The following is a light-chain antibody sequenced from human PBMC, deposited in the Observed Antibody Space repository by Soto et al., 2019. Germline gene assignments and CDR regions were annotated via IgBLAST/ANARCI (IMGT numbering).Light chain of an antibody. CDR1: QSVSSNY. CDR2: GAS. Sequence: EIVLTQSPGTLSLSPGERATLSCRASQSVSSNYLAWYQQKPGQAPRLLFYGASSRATGIPDRFSGSGSGTDFTLTISRLEPEDFAVYYCQQFGSSPTTFGQGTKVEVK. J-gene: IGKJ1*01. CDR3: QQFGSSPTT. V-gene: IGKV3-20*01.